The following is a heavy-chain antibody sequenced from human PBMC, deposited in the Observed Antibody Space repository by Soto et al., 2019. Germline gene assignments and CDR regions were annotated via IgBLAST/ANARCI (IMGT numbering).Heavy chain of an antibody. V-gene: IGHV4-59*01. J-gene: IGHJ4*02. D-gene: IGHD3-3*01. CDR1: GGSISSYY. CDR3: ARGTFGVVKD. Sequence: QVQLQESGPGLVKPSETLSLTCTVSGGSISSYYWSWIRQPPGKGLEGIGYMYYSGSTNYNPSLKSRVTISIDTSRNQFSLKLSSVTAADTAVYYCARGTFGVVKDWGQGTLVTVSS. CDR2: MYYSGST.